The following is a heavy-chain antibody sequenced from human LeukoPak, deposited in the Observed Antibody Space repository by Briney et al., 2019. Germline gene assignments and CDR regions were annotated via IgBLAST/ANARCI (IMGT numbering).Heavy chain of an antibody. CDR3: ARVGDCSVDSNCYHFADWFDP. J-gene: IGHJ5*02. V-gene: IGHV4-38-2*02. D-gene: IGHD2-15*01. CDR2: MYHSGST. CDR1: GYSISNHYY. Sequence: SETLSLTCTVSGYSISNHYYWGWIRQPPGKGLEWIGSMYHSGSTYYNPSLKSRVTLSVDPSKNQFSLKLSSVTATDTAVYYCARVGDCSVDSNCYHFADWFDPWGQGTLVTVSS.